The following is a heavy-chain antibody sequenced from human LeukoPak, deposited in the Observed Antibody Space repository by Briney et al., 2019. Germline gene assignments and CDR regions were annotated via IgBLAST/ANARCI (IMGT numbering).Heavy chain of an antibody. J-gene: IGHJ4*02. CDR2: IYYSGST. CDR3: ARGRDYYDGPFDY. Sequence: SETLSLTCTVSGGSISSYYWSWIRQPPGMGLEWIGYIYYSGSTNYNPSLKSRVTISVDTSKNQFSLKLSSVTAADTAVYYCARGRDYYDGPFDYWGQGTLVTVSS. CDR1: GGSISSYY. D-gene: IGHD3-22*01. V-gene: IGHV4-59*01.